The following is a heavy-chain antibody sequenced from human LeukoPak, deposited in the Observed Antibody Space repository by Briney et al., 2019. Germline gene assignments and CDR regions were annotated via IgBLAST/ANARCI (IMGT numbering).Heavy chain of an antibody. CDR3: ATMGPPLFAFDI. Sequence: ASVKVSCKVCGYTLIQLSMHWVRQAPEKGLEWMGGFDPGDVETVYAQKFQGRVTMTEDTSTDTVYMELSSLISEDTAVYYCATMGPPLFAFDIWGQGTLVTVSS. V-gene: IGHV1-24*01. J-gene: IGHJ3*02. CDR1: GYTLIQLS. CDR2: FDPGDVET.